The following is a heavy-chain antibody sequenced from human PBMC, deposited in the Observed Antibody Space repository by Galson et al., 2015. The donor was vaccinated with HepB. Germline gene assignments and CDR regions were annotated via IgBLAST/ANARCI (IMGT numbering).Heavy chain of an antibody. V-gene: IGHV3-30*04. CDR1: GFTFSRSG. Sequence: SLRLSCAASGFTFSRSGVHWVRQAPGKGLEWVAVISYDGSTRYYADSVKGRFTISRDNSKNTLYLQMNSLREEDTAVYYCARENSDTSGYYLLYHFDYWGQGTLVTVSS. CDR2: ISYDGSTR. D-gene: IGHD3-22*01. J-gene: IGHJ4*02. CDR3: ARENSDTSGYYLLYHFDY.